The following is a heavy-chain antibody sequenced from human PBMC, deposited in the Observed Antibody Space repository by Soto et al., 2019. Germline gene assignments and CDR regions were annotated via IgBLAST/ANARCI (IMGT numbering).Heavy chain of an antibody. D-gene: IGHD3-10*01. V-gene: IGHV4-59*01. Sequence: SETLSLTCTFSGCSTSSYYWSLIRQPPGKELEWIRYIYGTGNTNYSPSLKSRVTISGDTSKNQFFLSLMSVTAADTAVYYCARDASGRPATYWGQGILVTVSS. CDR3: ARDASGRPATY. J-gene: IGHJ4*02. CDR2: IYGTGNT. CDR1: GCSTSSYY.